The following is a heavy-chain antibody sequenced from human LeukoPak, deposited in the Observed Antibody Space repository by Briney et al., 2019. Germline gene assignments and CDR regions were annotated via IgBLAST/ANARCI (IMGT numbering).Heavy chain of an antibody. CDR2: IIPIFGTA. CDR3: AAPPLLTGYPYGI. Sequence: SVKVSCKASGGTFSSYAISWVRQAPGQGLEWMGGIIPIFGTANYAPKFQGRVTITADESTSTAYMELSSLRSEDTAVYYCAAPPLLTGYPYGIWGQGTMVTVSS. V-gene: IGHV1-69*01. J-gene: IGHJ3*02. CDR1: GGTFSSYA. D-gene: IGHD3-9*01.